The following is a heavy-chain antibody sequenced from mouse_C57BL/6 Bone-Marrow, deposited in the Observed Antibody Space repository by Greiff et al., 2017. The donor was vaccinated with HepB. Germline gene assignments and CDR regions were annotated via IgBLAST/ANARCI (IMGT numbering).Heavy chain of an antibody. CDR1: GFTFSSYA. CDR2: ISDGGSYT. Sequence: EVHLVESGGGLVKPGGSLKLSCAASGFTFSSYAMSWVRQTPEKRLEWVATISDGGSYTYYPDNVKGRFTISRDNAKNNLYLQMSHLKSEDTAMYYCARDQDYDAWFAYWGQGTLVTVSA. V-gene: IGHV5-4*01. J-gene: IGHJ3*01. CDR3: ARDQDYDAWFAY. D-gene: IGHD2-4*01.